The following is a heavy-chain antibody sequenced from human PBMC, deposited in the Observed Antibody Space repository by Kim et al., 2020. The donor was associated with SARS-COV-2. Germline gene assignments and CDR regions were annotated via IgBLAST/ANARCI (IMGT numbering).Heavy chain of an antibody. V-gene: IGHV3-53*01. CDR3: ARGRPNYSSGWRYYYYYMDV. D-gene: IGHD6-19*01. Sequence: GGSLRLSCAASGFTVSSNYMSWVRQAPGKGLEWVSVIYSGGSTYYADSVKGRFTISRDNSKNTLYLQMNSLRAEDTAVYYCARGRPNYSSGWRYYYYYMDVWGKGTSVTVSS. J-gene: IGHJ6*03. CDR2: IYSGGST. CDR1: GFTVSSNY.